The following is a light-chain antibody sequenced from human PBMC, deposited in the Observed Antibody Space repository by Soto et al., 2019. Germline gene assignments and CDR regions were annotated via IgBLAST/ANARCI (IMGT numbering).Light chain of an antibody. Sequence: QSALTQPSSLSVSPGQPITVSCTAAVGLVSWYQQHPGKVPKLIIYDDTKRPSGVSSRFSGSKSGNTASLTISGLQTEDEADYYCCLYVGGRTYVFGAGTKVTVL. J-gene: IGLJ1*01. CDR1: VGL. V-gene: IGLV2-23*01. CDR3: CLYVGGRTYV. CDR2: DDT.